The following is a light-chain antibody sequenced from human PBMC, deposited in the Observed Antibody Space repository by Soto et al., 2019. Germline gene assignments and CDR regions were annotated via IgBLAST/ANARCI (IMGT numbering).Light chain of an antibody. CDR3: AAWDDSLSGRV. CDR1: SSNIGPNY. CDR2: KDN. V-gene: IGLV1-47*01. J-gene: IGLJ3*02. Sequence: QSVLTQPPSASGTPGQSITISCSGSSSNIGPNYVYWYQQLPGTATKLLIYKDNKRPSGVPDRFSGSKSGTSASLAISGLRSEDEADYYCAAWDDSLSGRVFGGGTKLTVL.